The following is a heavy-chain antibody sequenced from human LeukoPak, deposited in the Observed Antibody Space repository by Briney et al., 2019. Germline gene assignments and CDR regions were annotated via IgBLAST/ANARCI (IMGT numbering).Heavy chain of an antibody. CDR3: AKGVGVYTNWFDP. Sequence: SGGSLRLSCAASGFSFSTYAMTWVRQAPGKGLEWVSTITGSGGSTYYADSVKGRFTISRDNSKNTLYVQMNSLRAEDTAVHYCAKGVGVYTNWFDPWGQGTLVTVSS. V-gene: IGHV3-23*01. CDR2: ITGSGGST. CDR1: GFSFSTYA. D-gene: IGHD3-10*01. J-gene: IGHJ5*02.